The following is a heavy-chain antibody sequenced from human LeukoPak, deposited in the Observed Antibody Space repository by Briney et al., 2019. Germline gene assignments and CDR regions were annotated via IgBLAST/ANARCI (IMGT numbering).Heavy chain of an antibody. V-gene: IGHV4-34*01. CDR1: GGSFSGCY. Sequence: SETLSLTCAVYGGSFSGCYWSWIRQPPGKGLEWIGEINHSGSTNYNPSLKSRVTISVDTSKNQFSLKLSSVTAADTAVYYCARFIAAAGFWFDPWGQGTLVTVSS. D-gene: IGHD6-13*01. J-gene: IGHJ5*02. CDR2: INHSGST. CDR3: ARFIAAAGFWFDP.